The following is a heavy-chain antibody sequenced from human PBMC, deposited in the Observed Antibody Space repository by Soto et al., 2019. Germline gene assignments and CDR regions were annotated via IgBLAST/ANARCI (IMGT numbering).Heavy chain of an antibody. V-gene: IGHV3-21*01. D-gene: IGHD6-13*01. CDR1: GFTFSTYN. J-gene: IGHJ4*02. Sequence: EVQLVESGGGLVKPGGSLRLSCAASGFTFSTYNMNWVRQAPGKGLEWVSSISSSSRFISYADSLKGRFTISRDNAQNSLYLQMHRLRAADTAVYYCTRGEASVVVPGAVETIAVAGGDFFDYWGQGTLVTVSS. CDR3: TRGEASVVVPGAVETIAVAGGDFFDY. CDR2: ISSSSRFI.